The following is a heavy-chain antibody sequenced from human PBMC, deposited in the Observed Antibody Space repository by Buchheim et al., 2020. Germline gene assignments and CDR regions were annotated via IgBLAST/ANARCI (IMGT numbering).Heavy chain of an antibody. J-gene: IGHJ4*02. CDR1: GGSISSSSYY. CDR3: ARGSEHIVVVTAIRGVYYFDY. CDR2: IYYSGST. D-gene: IGHD2-21*02. V-gene: IGHV4-39*01. Sequence: QLQLQESGPGLVKPSETLSLTCTVSGGSISSSSYYWGWIRQPPGKGLEWIGSIYYSGSTYYNPSLTSRVTISVDTSKNQFSLKLSSVTAADTAVYYCARGSEHIVVVTAIRGVYYFDYWGQGTL.